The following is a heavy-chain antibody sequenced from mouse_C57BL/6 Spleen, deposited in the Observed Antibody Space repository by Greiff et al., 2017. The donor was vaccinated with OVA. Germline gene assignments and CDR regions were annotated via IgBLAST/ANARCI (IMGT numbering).Heavy chain of an antibody. V-gene: IGHV1-55*01. CDR2: IYPGSGST. CDR1: GYTFTSYW. D-gene: IGHD2-4*01. CDR3: ASPYDYGGSWFAY. Sequence: QVQLQQPGAELVKPGASVKMSCKASGYTFTSYWITWVKQRPGQGLEWIGDIYPGSGSTNYNEKFKSKATLTVDPSSSPAYMQLSRLTSEDSAVYYCASPYDYGGSWFAYWGQGTLVTVSA. J-gene: IGHJ3*01.